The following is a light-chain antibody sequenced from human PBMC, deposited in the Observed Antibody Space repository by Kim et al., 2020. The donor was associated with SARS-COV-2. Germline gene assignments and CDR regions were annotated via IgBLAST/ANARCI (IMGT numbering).Light chain of an antibody. Sequence: DIQMTQSPFTLSASVGDRVTITCRASQSISNWLAWYQQKPGKAPKLLIYKASSLETGVPSRFSGSGSGTEFSLTISSLQPDDFAAYYCQHYNRYSPWTFGQGTKVDIK. V-gene: IGKV1-5*03. CDR3: QHYNRYSPWT. J-gene: IGKJ1*01. CDR1: QSISNW. CDR2: KAS.